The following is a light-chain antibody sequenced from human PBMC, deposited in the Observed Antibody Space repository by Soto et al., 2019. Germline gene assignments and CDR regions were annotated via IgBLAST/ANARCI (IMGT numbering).Light chain of an antibody. Sequence: IAWTHSPSTLAVSPWPRSTISFRSSQSVSSSYLAWYQQKPGQAPRLLIYGASTRATGIPARFSGSGSGTEFTLTISSLQSEDFAVYYCQQYGSSPPLTFGGGTKWIS. J-gene: IGKJ4*01. CDR3: QQYGSSPPLT. CDR2: GAS. CDR1: QSVSSSY. V-gene: IGKV3-20*01.